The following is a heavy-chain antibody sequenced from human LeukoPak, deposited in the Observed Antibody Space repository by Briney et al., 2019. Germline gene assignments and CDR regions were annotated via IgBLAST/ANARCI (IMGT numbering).Heavy chain of an antibody. CDR2: IYRCGST. Sequence: GGSLRLSCAASGFTVSSNYMSWVRQAPGKGLEWVSVIYRCGSTYYADSVKGRFTISRDNSKNTLYLQINSLRAEDTAVDYRARYTSAYYDWGQGSLVTVSS. D-gene: IGHD3-22*01. CDR1: GFTVSSNY. CDR3: ARYTSAYYD. J-gene: IGHJ4*02. V-gene: IGHV3-66*02.